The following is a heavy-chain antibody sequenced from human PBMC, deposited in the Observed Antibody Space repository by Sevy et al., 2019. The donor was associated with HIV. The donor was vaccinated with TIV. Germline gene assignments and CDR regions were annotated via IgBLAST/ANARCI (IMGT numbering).Heavy chain of an antibody. Sequence: GGSLRLSCAASGFSFSNAWMSWVRQAPGKGLEWVGRIKSKTEGATRDFAAPVKGRLLISRDDSRNTVYLQMNSLKTEDTTVYYCTAGVGASDFDYWGQGTLVTVSS. CDR1: GFSFSNAW. D-gene: IGHD1-26*01. CDR2: IKSKTEGATR. V-gene: IGHV3-15*01. J-gene: IGHJ4*02. CDR3: TAGVGASDFDY.